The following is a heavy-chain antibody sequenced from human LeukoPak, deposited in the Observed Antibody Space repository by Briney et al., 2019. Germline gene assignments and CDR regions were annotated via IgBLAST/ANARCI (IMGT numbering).Heavy chain of an antibody. J-gene: IGHJ4*02. Sequence: GGSLRLSCAASGFTFSSYSMNWVRQAPGKGLEWVSYISSSSSTIYYADSVKGRFTISRDNAKNTLYLRMSSLRAEDTAVYYCARVYSSSSGYWGQGTLVTVSS. CDR1: GFTFSSYS. CDR3: ARVYSSSSGY. CDR2: ISSSSSTI. V-gene: IGHV3-48*04. D-gene: IGHD6-6*01.